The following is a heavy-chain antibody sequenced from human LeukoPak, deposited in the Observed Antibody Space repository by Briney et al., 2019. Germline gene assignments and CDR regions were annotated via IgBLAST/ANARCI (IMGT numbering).Heavy chain of an antibody. CDR1: GFTFSSYG. V-gene: IGHV3-23*01. J-gene: IGHJ4*02. D-gene: IGHD6-6*01. Sequence: PGGSLRLSCAASGFTFSSYGMSWVRQAPGKGLEWVSAISGSGGSTYYADSVKGRFTISRDNSKNTLYLQMNSLRAEDTAVYYCAKDGRIAARPEGIYFGYWGQGTLVTVSS. CDR3: AKDGRIAARPEGIYFGY. CDR2: ISGSGGST.